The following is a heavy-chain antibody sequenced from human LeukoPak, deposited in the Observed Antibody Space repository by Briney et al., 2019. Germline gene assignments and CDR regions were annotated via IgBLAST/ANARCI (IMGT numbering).Heavy chain of an antibody. CDR2: ISGSGGST. CDR3: AKDPLGGPSSWKTYFDY. J-gene: IGHJ4*02. V-gene: IGHV3-23*01. CDR1: GITFSSYA. Sequence: GGSLRLSCAASGITFSSYAMSWVRQAPGKGLEWDSAISGSGGSTYYADSVKGRFTISRDNSKNTLYLQMNSLRAEDTAVYYCAKDPLGGPSSWKTYFDYWGQGNLVTVSS. D-gene: IGHD6-13*01.